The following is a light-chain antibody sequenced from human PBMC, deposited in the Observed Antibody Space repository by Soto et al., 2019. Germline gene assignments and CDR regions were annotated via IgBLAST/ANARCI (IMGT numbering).Light chain of an antibody. V-gene: IGLV7-43*01. CDR1: TGAVTSGNY. Sequence: QAVVTQEPSLTVSPGGTVTLTCASGTGAVTSGNYPSWFQQKPGQPPRSLIYNTGDKQSWTPARFSGSLLGGKAALTLSGVLPEDEADDYCLLFYGGAHAVFGGGTQLTVL. J-gene: IGLJ7*01. CDR2: NTG. CDR3: LLFYGGAHAV.